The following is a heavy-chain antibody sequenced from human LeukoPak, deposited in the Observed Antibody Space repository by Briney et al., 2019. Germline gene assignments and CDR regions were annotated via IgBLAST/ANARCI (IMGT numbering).Heavy chain of an antibody. Sequence: SETLSLTCTVSGGSISSSSYSWGWIRQPPGKGLEWIGSIYYSGSTYYNPSLKSRVTISVDTSKNQFSLKLSSVTAADTAVYYCARDWYSSSWYVAPHIDYWGQGTLVTVSS. D-gene: IGHD6-13*01. CDR1: GGSISSSSYS. J-gene: IGHJ4*02. CDR2: IYYSGST. V-gene: IGHV4-39*02. CDR3: ARDWYSSSWYVAPHIDY.